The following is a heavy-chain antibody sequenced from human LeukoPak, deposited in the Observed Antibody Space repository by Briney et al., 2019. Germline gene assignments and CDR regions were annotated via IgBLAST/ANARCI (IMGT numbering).Heavy chain of an antibody. V-gene: IGHV3-9*01. CDR3: AKDIDPGIAVAGIARWGLNHACAFDI. CDR2: ISWNSGSI. J-gene: IGHJ3*02. D-gene: IGHD6-19*01. CDR1: GFTFDDYA. Sequence: QPGRSLRLSCAASGFTFDDYAMHWVRQAPGKGLEWVSGISWNSGSIGYADSVKGRFTISRDNAKNSLYLQMNSLRAEDTALYYCAKDIDPGIAVAGIARWGLNHACAFDIWGQGTMVTVSS.